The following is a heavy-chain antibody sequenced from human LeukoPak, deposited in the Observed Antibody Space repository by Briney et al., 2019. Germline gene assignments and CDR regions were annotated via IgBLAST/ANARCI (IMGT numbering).Heavy chain of an antibody. D-gene: IGHD3-10*01. V-gene: IGHV3-23*01. J-gene: IGHJ4*02. CDR1: GITLSHYG. CDR3: AKRGVVIRRVIVVGFHKEAYYSYC. Sequence: GGSLRLSRVVSGITLSHYGMCWVRQAPGKGVEWVSGICERGGSTHDTDAVKSRYIISRDNSKNTMYLQMNSVRAEDTAVYFCAKRGVVIRRVIVVGFHKEAYYSYCWGQGILVTVSS. CDR2: ICERGGST.